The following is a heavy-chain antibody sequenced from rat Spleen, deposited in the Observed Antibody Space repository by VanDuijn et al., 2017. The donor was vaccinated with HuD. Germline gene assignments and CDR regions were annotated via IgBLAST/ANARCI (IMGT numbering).Heavy chain of an antibody. J-gene: IGHJ3*01. CDR3: ARRGEFGSGFAY. CDR1: GFTFSDYG. D-gene: IGHD4-3*01. V-gene: IGHV5-62*01. CDR2: ISSSSGT. Sequence: VQLVESGGGLVQPGKSLKLSCSASGFTFSDYGIHWIRQAPGKGLDWVAFISSSSGTVYADAVKGRFTDSSDNTKSTLYLQLNSLKSDDPAIYYGARRGEFGSGFAYWGQGTLVTVSS.